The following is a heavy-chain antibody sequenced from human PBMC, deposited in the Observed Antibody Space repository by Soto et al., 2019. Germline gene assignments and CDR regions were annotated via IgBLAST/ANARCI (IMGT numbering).Heavy chain of an antibody. V-gene: IGHV1-2*02. Sequence: QVHLVQSGAEVKKPGASVKVSCKTSGYNFIGYYMNWVRQAPGQGLEWMGWINLHSGDTLYAQKFHGRVTMTRDTSTSSAYMALSSLTSDDTAVYYCARDLYRQFLRYVDYWGQGTLVTVSS. CDR2: INLHSGDT. J-gene: IGHJ4*02. CDR3: ARDLYRQFLRYVDY. CDR1: GYNFIGYY. D-gene: IGHD4-4*01.